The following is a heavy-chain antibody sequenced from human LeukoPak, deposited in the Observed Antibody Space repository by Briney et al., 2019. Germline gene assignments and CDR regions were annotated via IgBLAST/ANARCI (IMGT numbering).Heavy chain of an antibody. CDR3: ARRAYSGSYGY. V-gene: IGHV4-61*02. D-gene: IGHD1-26*01. CDR2: IYTSGST. Sequence: SETLSLTCTVSGGSISSGGYYWSWIRQPAGKGLEWIGRIYTSGSTYYNPSLKSRVTISVDTSKNQFSLKLSSVTAADTAVYYCARRAYSGSYGYWGQGTLVTVSS. J-gene: IGHJ4*02. CDR1: GGSISSGGYY.